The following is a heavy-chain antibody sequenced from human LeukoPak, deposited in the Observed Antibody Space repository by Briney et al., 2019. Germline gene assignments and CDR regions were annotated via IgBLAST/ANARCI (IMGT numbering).Heavy chain of an antibody. CDR3: ARGQGYESYYYMDV. V-gene: IGHV3-21*01. CDR1: GFTFSAYN. D-gene: IGHD2-2*01. J-gene: IGHJ6*03. Sequence: GGSLRLSCAASGFTFSAYNLNWVRQAPGKGLEWVSSISGSRSYIYYADSVKGRFTISRDNSNNTVYLQMNNLRPEDTAVFYCARGQGYESYYYMDVWGKGTTVSVSS. CDR2: ISGSRSYI.